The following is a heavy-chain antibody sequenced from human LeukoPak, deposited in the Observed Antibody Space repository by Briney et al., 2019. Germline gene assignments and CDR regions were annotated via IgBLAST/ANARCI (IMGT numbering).Heavy chain of an antibody. Sequence: ASVKVSCKASGYTFTDYYMHWVRQAPGQGLEWMGWINPNSGGTTYAQKFQGRVTMTRDTSINTAYMELGRLRSDDAAVYYCARTNYFHSSGYYGAFVIWGQGTMVTVSS. CDR1: GYTFTDYY. CDR2: INPNSGGT. CDR3: ARTNYFHSSGYYGAFVI. D-gene: IGHD3-22*01. V-gene: IGHV1-2*02. J-gene: IGHJ3*02.